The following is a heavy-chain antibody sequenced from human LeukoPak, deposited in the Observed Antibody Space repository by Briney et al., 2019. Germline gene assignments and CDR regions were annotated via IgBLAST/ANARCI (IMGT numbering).Heavy chain of an antibody. CDR3: ARCFGYYYYYMDV. D-gene: IGHD3-3*01. CDR2: INHSGST. CDR1: GGSFSGYY. V-gene: IGHV4-34*01. J-gene: IGHJ6*03. Sequence: SETLSLTCAVYGGSFSGYYWSWIRLPPGKGLEWIGEINHSGSTNYNPSLKSRVTISVDTSKNQFSLKLSSVTAADTAVYYCARCFGYYYYYMDVWGKGTTVTISS.